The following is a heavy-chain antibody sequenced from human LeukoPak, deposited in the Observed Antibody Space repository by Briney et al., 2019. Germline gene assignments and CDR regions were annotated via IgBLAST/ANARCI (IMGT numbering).Heavy chain of an antibody. J-gene: IGHJ6*04. CDR2: IYYSGST. CDR3: ARDRLYGSGSFPMDV. V-gene: IGHV4-30-4*08. Sequence: SQTLSLTCTVSGGSISSGDYYWSWIRQPPGKGLESIGYIYYSGSTYYNPSLKSRVTISVDTSKNQFSLKLSSVTAVYTAVYYCARDRLYGSGSFPMDVWGKGTRVTVSS. CDR1: GGSISSGDYY. D-gene: IGHD3-10*01.